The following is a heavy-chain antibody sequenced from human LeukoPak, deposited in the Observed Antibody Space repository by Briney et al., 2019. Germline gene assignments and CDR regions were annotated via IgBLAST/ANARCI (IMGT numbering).Heavy chain of an antibody. J-gene: IGHJ4*02. CDR3: ARGSRDY. D-gene: IGHD2-15*01. V-gene: IGHV1-46*01. CDR1: GYIFTSYY. CDR2: INPSCGST. Sequence: ASVTVSCTASGYIFTSYYMHWVGQAPGQALEWMGIINPSCGSTSYPHKFQGRVTMNRDTSTSTVYMELSGLRYEDTAVYYCARGSRDYWGQGTLVSVSS.